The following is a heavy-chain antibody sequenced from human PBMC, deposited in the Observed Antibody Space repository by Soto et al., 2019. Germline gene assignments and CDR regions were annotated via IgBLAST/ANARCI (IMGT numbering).Heavy chain of an antibody. D-gene: IGHD3-3*01. CDR3: ARENYDFWSGYSEWFDP. CDR1: GFTFSSYA. CDR2: ISYDGSNK. J-gene: IGHJ5*02. Sequence: GGSLRLSCAASGFTFSSYAMHWVRQAPGKGLEWVAVISYDGSNKYYADSVKGRFTISRDNSKNTLYLQMNSLRAEDTAVYYCARENYDFWSGYSEWFDPWGQGTLVTSPQ. V-gene: IGHV3-30-3*01.